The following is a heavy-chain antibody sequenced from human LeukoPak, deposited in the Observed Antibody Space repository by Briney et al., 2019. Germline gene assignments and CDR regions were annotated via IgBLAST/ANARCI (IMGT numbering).Heavy chain of an antibody. D-gene: IGHD5-24*01. CDR3: ARQRWLQFTDRYFDY. J-gene: IGHJ4*02. CDR1: GGSFSGYY. V-gene: IGHV4-34*01. CDR2: INHSGST. Sequence: SETLSLTCAVYGGSFSGYYWSWIRQPPGKGLEWIGEINHSGSTNYNPSLKSRVTISVDTSNNQFSLRLSSVTAADTAVYYCARQRWLQFTDRYFDYWGQGTLVTVSS.